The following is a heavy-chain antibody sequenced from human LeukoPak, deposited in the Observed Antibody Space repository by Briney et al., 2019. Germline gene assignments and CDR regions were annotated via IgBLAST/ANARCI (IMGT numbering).Heavy chain of an antibody. CDR3: AKEFLGITMIVVGALFDY. J-gene: IGHJ4*02. V-gene: IGHV3-23*01. CDR1: GFTFSSYA. CDR2: ISGSGGST. D-gene: IGHD3-22*01. Sequence: GGSLRLSCAASGFTFSSYAMSWVRQAPGKGLEWVSAISGSGGSTYYADSVKGRFTISRDNSKNTLYLQMDSLRAEDTAVYYCAKEFLGITMIVVGALFDYWGQGTLVTVSS.